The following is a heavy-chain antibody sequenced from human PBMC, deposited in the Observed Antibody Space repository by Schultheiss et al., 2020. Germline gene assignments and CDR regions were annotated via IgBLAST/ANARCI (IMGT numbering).Heavy chain of an antibody. Sequence: GGSLRLSCAASGFTFDDYAMHWVRQAPGKGLEWVSGISWNSGSIGYADSVKGRFTISRDNAKNSLYLQMNSLRAEDTAVYYCARDPGEMATDDAFDIWGQGTMVTVPS. CDR2: ISWNSGSI. CDR3: ARDPGEMATDDAFDI. D-gene: IGHD5-24*01. CDR1: GFTFDDYA. V-gene: IGHV3-9*01. J-gene: IGHJ3*02.